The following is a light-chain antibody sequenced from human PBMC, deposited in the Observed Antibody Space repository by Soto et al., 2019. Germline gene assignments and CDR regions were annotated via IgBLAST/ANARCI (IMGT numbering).Light chain of an antibody. J-gene: IGKJ1*01. Sequence: EMVLTQSPGTLSWSPGERATLSCRASQSVSSSYLAWYQQKPGQAPRLLIYGASSRATGIPDRFSGSGSGTDFTLIISRLEPEDFAVYYCQQYGSSPRTFGQGTRVDIK. CDR1: QSVSSSY. CDR3: QQYGSSPRT. V-gene: IGKV3-20*01. CDR2: GAS.